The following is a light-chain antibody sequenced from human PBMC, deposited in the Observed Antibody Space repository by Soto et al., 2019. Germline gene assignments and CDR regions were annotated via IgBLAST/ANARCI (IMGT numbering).Light chain of an antibody. CDR2: RNN. Sequence: QSVLTQPPSASGTPGQRVTFSCSGSSSNIGSNYVYWYQQLPGTAPKLLIYRNNQRPSGVADRFSGSKSGTSASLAISGLRSEDEADYYCAAWDDSLSGEVFGGGTKLTVL. V-gene: IGLV1-47*01. J-gene: IGLJ2*01. CDR3: AAWDDSLSGEV. CDR1: SSNIGSNY.